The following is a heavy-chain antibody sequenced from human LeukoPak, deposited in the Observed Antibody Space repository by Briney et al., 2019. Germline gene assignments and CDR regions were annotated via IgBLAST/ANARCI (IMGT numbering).Heavy chain of an antibody. CDR2: IKQDGSEK. CDR1: GFTFSSYW. J-gene: IGHJ4*02. V-gene: IGHV3-7*01. D-gene: IGHD4-11*01. CDR3: AKDAHPTVTTRFDYFDY. Sequence: PGGSLRLSCAASGFTFSSYWMSWVRQAPGKGLEWVANIKQDGSEKYYVDSVKGRFTISRDNAKNSLYLQMNSLRAEDTAVYYCAKDAHPTVTTRFDYFDYWGQGTLVTVSS.